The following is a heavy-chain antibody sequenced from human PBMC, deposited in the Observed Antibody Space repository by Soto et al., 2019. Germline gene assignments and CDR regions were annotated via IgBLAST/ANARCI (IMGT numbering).Heavy chain of an antibody. CDR3: ARFFGYSGYDNYYYYGMDV. CDR2: IYPGDSDT. Sequence: GESLKISCKGSGYSFTSYWIGWVRQMPGKGLEWMGIIYPGDSDTRYSPPFQGQVTISADKSISTAYLQWSSLKASDTAMYYCARFFGYSGYDNYYYYGMDVWGQGTTVTVSS. CDR1: GYSFTSYW. V-gene: IGHV5-51*01. J-gene: IGHJ6*02. D-gene: IGHD5-12*01.